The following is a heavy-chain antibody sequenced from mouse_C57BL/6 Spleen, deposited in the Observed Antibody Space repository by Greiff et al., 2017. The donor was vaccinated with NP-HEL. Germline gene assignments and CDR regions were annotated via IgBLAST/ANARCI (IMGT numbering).Heavy chain of an antibody. V-gene: IGHV1-55*01. CDR2: IYPGSGST. CDR3: ASQYYGSSPYYFDY. Sequence: VQLQQPGAELVKPGASVKMSCKASGYTFTSYWITWVKQRPGQGLEWIGDIYPGSGSTNYNEKFKSKATLTVDTSSSTAYMQLSSLTSEDSAVYYCASQYYGSSPYYFDYWGQGTTLTVSS. J-gene: IGHJ2*01. D-gene: IGHD1-1*01. CDR1: GYTFTSYW.